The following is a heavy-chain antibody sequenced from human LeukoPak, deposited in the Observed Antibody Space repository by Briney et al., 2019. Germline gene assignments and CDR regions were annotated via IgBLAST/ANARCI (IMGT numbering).Heavy chain of an antibody. J-gene: IGHJ3*02. V-gene: IGHV4-59*08. D-gene: IGHD4-17*01. Sequence: SETLSLTCSVSGGSISRHYWSWIRQPPGKGLEWIGYISYSGSTRYNPSFQSRVTISLDTSKTHFCLKLTSVTAADTAMYYCARLLNNDNAGDPDTFDMWGPGTMVTVSA. CDR3: ARLLNNDNAGDPDTFDM. CDR2: ISYSGST. CDR1: GGSISRHY.